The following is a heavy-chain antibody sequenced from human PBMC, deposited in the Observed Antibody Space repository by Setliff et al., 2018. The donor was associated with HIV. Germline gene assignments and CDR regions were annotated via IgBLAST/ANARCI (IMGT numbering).Heavy chain of an antibody. V-gene: IGHV3-48*01. J-gene: IGHJ3*02. CDR1: GFTFSYYS. Sequence: GGSLRLSCAASGFTFSYYSMHWVRQAPGKGLEWISFMSSYRTSMTHYADSVKGRFTVSRDDAKNSLYLQMNNLRAEDTAVYFRARDPDYGDFIALDIWGQGTMVTV. CDR2: MSSYRTSMT. CDR3: ARDPDYGDFIALDI. D-gene: IGHD4-17*01.